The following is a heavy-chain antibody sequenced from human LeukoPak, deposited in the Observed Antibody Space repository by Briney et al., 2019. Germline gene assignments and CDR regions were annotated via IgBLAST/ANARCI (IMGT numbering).Heavy chain of an antibody. Sequence: ASVKVSCKASGYTFTSYAMNWVRQAPGQGLEWMGIIYPGDSDTRYSPSFQGQVTISADKSISTAYLQWSSLKASDTAMYYCASSGYSYGPGFYYGMDVWGQGTTVTVSS. CDR3: ASSGYSYGPGFYYGMDV. V-gene: IGHV5-51*01. CDR1: GYTFTSYA. CDR2: IYPGDSDT. D-gene: IGHD5-18*01. J-gene: IGHJ6*02.